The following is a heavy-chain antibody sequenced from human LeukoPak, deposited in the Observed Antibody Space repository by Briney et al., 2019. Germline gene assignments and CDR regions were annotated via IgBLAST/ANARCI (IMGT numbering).Heavy chain of an antibody. Sequence: GGSLRLSCAASGFTFSSYEMNWVRQAPGKGLQWISHIDSTDTIHYADSVKGRFTISRDNAKNSLYLQMNSLRAEDTAVYYCARSSGSYRPMGYWGQGNPGHRLL. CDR1: GFTFSSYE. J-gene: IGHJ4*02. CDR2: IDSTDTI. D-gene: IGHD3-22*01. CDR3: ARSSGSYRPMGY. V-gene: IGHV3-48*03.